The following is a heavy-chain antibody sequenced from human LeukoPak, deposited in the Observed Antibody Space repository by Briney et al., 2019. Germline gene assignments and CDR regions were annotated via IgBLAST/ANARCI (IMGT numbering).Heavy chain of an antibody. CDR1: GGTFSSYA. V-gene: IGHV1-69*05. CDR2: IIPIFGTA. J-gene: IGHJ6*03. CDR3: ASNSMTTNYYYYMDV. D-gene: IGHD4-17*01. Sequence: SLKVSCKASGGTFSSYAISWVRQAPGQGLECMGGIIPIFGTANYAQKFQGRVTITTDESTSTAYMELSSLRSEDTAVYYCASNSMTTNYYYYMDVWGKGTTVTVSS.